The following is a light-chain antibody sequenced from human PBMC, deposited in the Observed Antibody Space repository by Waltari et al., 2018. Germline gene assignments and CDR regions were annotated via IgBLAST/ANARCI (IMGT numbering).Light chain of an antibody. CDR2: DVT. CDR1: SSDIGGYDY. Sequence: QSALTQPASVSGSPGQSITISCTGTSSDIGGYDYVSWYQQHPGKVPKLIIYDVTNRPAGVSNRFSASKSGNTASLSISGLQAGDEADYFCFSYTSSSTLVFGTGTKVTVL. V-gene: IGLV2-14*03. CDR3: FSYTSSSTLV. J-gene: IGLJ1*01.